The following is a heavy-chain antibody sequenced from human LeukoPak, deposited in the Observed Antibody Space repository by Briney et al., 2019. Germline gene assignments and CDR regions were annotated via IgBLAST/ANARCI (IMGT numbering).Heavy chain of an antibody. Sequence: GGSLRLSCAASGFTFSSYAMSWVRQAPGKGLEWVSANSGGSTYYADSVKGRFTISRDNSKNTQYLQMNSLRAEDTAVYYCAKDLGSSGWYIDYWGQGTLVTVSS. J-gene: IGHJ4*02. CDR1: GFTFSSYA. D-gene: IGHD6-19*01. CDR2: NSGGST. V-gene: IGHV3-23*01. CDR3: AKDLGSSGWYIDY.